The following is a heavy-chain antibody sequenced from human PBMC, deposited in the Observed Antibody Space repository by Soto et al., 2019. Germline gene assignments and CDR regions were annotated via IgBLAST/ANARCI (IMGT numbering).Heavy chain of an antibody. Sequence: PSETLSLTCTVSGASITGSSYWSWIRQPDGKGLEWIGRFSLSGTTNYNPSLRSRVTMSADVSKNQFSLRLTSVTAADTALYYCARGMTPPGAPAWYYFDSWGQGTLVTVSS. V-gene: IGHV4-4*07. CDR2: FSLSGTT. D-gene: IGHD2-8*02. J-gene: IGHJ4*02. CDR3: ARGMTPPGAPAWYYFDS. CDR1: GASITGSSY.